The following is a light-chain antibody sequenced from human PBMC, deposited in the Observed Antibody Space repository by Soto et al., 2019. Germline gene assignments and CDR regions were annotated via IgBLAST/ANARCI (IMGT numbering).Light chain of an antibody. J-gene: IGLJ2*01. CDR3: CSYAGSYPVV. Sequence: QSVLIQPPSASGTPGQRVAISCSGSSSDIGSNTVNWYQQLPGTAPRVLIYNDNQRPSGVPDRFSGSKSGTSASLAISRLQSEDEADYYCCSYAGSYPVVFGGGTKLTVL. CDR1: SSDIGSNT. CDR2: NDN. V-gene: IGLV1-44*01.